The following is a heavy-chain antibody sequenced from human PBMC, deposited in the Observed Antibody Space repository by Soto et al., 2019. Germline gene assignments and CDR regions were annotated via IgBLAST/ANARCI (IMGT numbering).Heavy chain of an antibody. J-gene: IGHJ6*02. D-gene: IGHD2-2*01. CDR1: GGTFSSYA. CDR2: IIPIFGTA. Sequence: QVQLVQSGAEVKKPGSSVKVSCKASGGTFSSYAISWVRQAPGQGLEWMGGIIPIFGTANYAQKFQGRVTITEDESTGTAYMELGSLRAEGTAVYSCAVDGCISTSCYVVYYGMDVWGQGTTVTVSS. CDR3: AVDGCISTSCYVVYYGMDV. V-gene: IGHV1-69*12.